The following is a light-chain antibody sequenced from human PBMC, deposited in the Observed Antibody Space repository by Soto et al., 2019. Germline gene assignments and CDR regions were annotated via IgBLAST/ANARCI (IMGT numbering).Light chain of an antibody. V-gene: IGKV3-15*01. CDR2: GAS. J-gene: IGKJ1*01. Sequence: EIVMTQSPGTLSVSPGERDTLSCRDSQSVSNDLAWIQQKPGQPPRLLIYGASTRATGIPARFNGSGFGTDFTLSFSSLLPEDFAVYSCQLYNVWPRTFGQGTKVDIK. CDR3: QLYNVWPRT. CDR1: QSVSND.